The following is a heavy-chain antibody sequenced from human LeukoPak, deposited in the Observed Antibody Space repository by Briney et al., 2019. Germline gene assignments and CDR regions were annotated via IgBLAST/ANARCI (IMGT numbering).Heavy chain of an antibody. CDR3: AKDLVASSGWYRGDY. CDR1: GFTFSSYA. V-gene: IGHV3-23*01. Sequence: PGGSLRLSCAASGFTFSSYAMSWVRKAPGKGLEWFSAISGSGGSTYYADSVKGRFTISRDNSKNTLYLQINSLRADDTAVYYCAKDLVASSGWYRGDYWGQGTLVTVSS. J-gene: IGHJ4*02. CDR2: ISGSGGST. D-gene: IGHD6-19*01.